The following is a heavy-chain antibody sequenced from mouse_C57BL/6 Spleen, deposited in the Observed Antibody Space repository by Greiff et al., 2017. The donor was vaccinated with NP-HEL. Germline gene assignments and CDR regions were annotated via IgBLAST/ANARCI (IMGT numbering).Heavy chain of an antibody. CDR3: ASCGFPYYYGSSLFDY. CDR1: GYTFTSYW. CDR2: IDPSDSYT. V-gene: IGHV1-50*01. D-gene: IGHD1-1*01. Sequence: QVQLKESGAELVKPGASVKLSCKASGYTFTSYWMQWVKQRPGQGLEWIGEIDPSDSYTNYNQKFKGKATLTVDTSSSTAYMQLSSLTSEDSAVYYCASCGFPYYYGSSLFDYWGQGTTLTVSS. J-gene: IGHJ2*01.